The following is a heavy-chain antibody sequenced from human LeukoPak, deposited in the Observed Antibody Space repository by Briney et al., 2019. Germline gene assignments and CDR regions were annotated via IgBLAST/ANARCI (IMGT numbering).Heavy chain of an antibody. CDR3: AKDQVGARNYYYYGMDV. J-gene: IGHJ6*02. D-gene: IGHD1-26*01. CDR1: GYTFTSYD. V-gene: IGHV1-8*01. CDR2: RNPNSGNT. Sequence: ASVKVSCKASGYTFTSYDINWVRQATGQWLEWMGWRNPNSGNTGYAQKFQGRVTMTRNTSISTAYMELSSLRSEDTAVYYCAKDQVGARNYYYYGMDVWGQGTTGTVSS.